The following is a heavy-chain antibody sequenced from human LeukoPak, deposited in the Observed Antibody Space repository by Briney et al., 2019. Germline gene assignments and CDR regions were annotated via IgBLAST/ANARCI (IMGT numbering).Heavy chain of an antibody. Sequence: GGSLRLSCAASGFTFSSYGMHWVRQAPGKGLEWVAVISYDGSNKYYADSVKGRFTISRDNSKNTLYLQMNSLRAEDTAVYYCAKEDYYDSSGYYKDWGQGTLVTVSS. CDR2: ISYDGSNK. CDR1: GFTFSSYG. V-gene: IGHV3-30*18. D-gene: IGHD3-22*01. J-gene: IGHJ4*02. CDR3: AKEDYYDSSGYYKD.